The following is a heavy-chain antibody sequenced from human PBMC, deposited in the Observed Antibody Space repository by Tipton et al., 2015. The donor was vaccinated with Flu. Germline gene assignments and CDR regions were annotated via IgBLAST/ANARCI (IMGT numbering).Heavy chain of an antibody. CDR1: GDSIASRYF. D-gene: IGHD4-23*01. CDR2: IFRSGDK. J-gene: IGHJ1*01. CDR3: ARSTTVVTQRGYFQH. Sequence: TLSLTCSVSGDSIASRYFWGWIRQPPGKGLEWIGNIFRSGDKYVNPSLKSRVALSVDSSKNQFSLKLSSVTAADTAVYYCARSTTVVTQRGYFQHWGQGSLVTVSS. V-gene: IGHV4-38-2*01.